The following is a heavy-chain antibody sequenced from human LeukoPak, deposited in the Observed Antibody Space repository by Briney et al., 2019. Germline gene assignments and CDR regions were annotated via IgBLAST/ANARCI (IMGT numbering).Heavy chain of an antibody. Sequence: GGSLRLSCAASGFTFSSYAISWVRQAPGKGLGWVSAMSFSGTNSYYADSVKGRFTISRDNSKNTLFLQMNSVRAEDTAVYFCAKEVKAGANWFDPWGQRTLVTVSS. CDR3: AKEVKAGANWFDP. D-gene: IGHD6-19*01. J-gene: IGHJ5*02. V-gene: IGHV3-23*01. CDR2: MSFSGTNS. CDR1: GFTFSSYA.